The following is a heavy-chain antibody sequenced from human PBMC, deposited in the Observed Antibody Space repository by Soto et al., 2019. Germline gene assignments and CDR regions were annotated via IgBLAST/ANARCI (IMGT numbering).Heavy chain of an antibody. D-gene: IGHD2-2*01. J-gene: IGHJ6*02. V-gene: IGHV3-7*03. CDR2: IKGDGSER. CDR3: ARDGCTSASCDVYGMDV. Sequence: ESVGGLVQPGGSLRLSCAASGFTFSSYWMSWVRQAPGKGLVWVANIKGDGSERHYVDSVKGRFIISRDNAKNSLFLQMNSLTVEDTAVYYCARDGCTSASCDVYGMDVWGQGTTVTVSS. CDR1: GFTFSSYW.